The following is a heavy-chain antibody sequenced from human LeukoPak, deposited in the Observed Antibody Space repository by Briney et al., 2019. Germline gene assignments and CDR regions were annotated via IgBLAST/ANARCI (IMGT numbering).Heavy chain of an antibody. J-gene: IGHJ4*02. CDR3: ARRLRGGIAAAGTPTYFDY. CDR2: INHSGST. D-gene: IGHD6-13*01. CDR1: GGSFSGYY. Sequence: SETLSLTCAVYGGSFSGYYWSWIRQPPGKGLEWIGEINHSGSTNYNPSLKGRVTISVDTSKNQFSLKLSSVTAADTAVYYCARRLRGGIAAAGTPTYFDYWGQGTLVTVSS. V-gene: IGHV4-34*01.